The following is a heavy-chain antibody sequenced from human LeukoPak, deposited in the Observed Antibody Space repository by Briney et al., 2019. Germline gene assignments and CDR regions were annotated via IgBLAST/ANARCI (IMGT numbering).Heavy chain of an antibody. V-gene: IGHV3-7*03. J-gene: IGHJ4*02. Sequence: GGSLRLSCAASGFTFSSYWMRWVRQAPGKGLEWVANIKQDGSEKNYVDSVKGRFTISRDNAKNSLYLQMNSLRAEDTALYYCAKDXPPPDWGQGTLVTVSS. CDR3: AKDXPPPD. CDR2: IKQDGSEK. CDR1: GFTFSSYW.